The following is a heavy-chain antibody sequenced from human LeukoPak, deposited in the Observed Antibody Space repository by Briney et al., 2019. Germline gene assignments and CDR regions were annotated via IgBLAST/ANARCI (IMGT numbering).Heavy chain of an antibody. D-gene: IGHD6-13*01. CDR1: GGSISSYY. CDR2: IYYSGST. V-gene: IGHV4-59*08. CDR3: ATLAGNYFDY. J-gene: IGHJ4*02. Sequence: SETLSLTCSVSGGSISSYYWSWIRQPPGKGLEWIGYIYYSGSTNYNPSLKSRVTISVDTSKNQFSLKLSSVTAADTAVYYCATLAGNYFDYWGQGTLVTVSS.